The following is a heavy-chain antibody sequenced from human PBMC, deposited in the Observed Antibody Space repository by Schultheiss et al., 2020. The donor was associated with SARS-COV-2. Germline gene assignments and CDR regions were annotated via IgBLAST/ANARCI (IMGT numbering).Heavy chain of an antibody. V-gene: IGHV3-23*01. Sequence: GESLKISCAASGFTVSSNYMSWVRQAPGKGLEWVSVISGSGGSTYYADSVKGRFTISRDNSKNTLYLQMNSLRAEDTAVYYCAKDCLGGGTSNNWFDPWGQGTLVTVSS. CDR1: GFTVSSNY. CDR3: AKDCLGGGTSNNWFDP. CDR2: ISGSGGST. J-gene: IGHJ5*02. D-gene: IGHD2-15*01.